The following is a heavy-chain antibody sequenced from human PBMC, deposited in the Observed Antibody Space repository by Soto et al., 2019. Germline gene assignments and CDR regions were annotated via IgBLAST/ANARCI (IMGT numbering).Heavy chain of an antibody. V-gene: IGHV3-23*01. Sequence: EVQLLESGGGLVQPGGSLRLSCAASGFTFSSYAMNWVRQAPGKGLECISGISGYGGSTYYADSVKGRFIISRDNSKNTLYLQMNSLRAEDTAIYNCVTYSPALDYWGRGTLVTVSS. D-gene: IGHD2-21*01. CDR2: ISGYGGST. CDR1: GFTFSSYA. J-gene: IGHJ4*02. CDR3: VTYSPALDY.